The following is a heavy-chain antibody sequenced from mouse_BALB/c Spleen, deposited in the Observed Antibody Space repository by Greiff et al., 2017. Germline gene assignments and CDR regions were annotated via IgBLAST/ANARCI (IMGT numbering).Heavy chain of an antibody. J-gene: IGHJ2*01. CDR3: ARVGNWDYFDY. CDR1: GDSITSGYY. CDR2: ISYDGSN. D-gene: IGHD4-1*01. V-gene: IGHV3-6*02. Sequence: ESGPGLVKPSQSLSRTCSVTGDSITSGYYWNWIRQFPGNKLEWMGYISYDGSNNYNPSLKNRISITRDTSKNQFFLKLNSVTTEDTATYYCARVGNWDYFDYWSQGTTLTVSS.